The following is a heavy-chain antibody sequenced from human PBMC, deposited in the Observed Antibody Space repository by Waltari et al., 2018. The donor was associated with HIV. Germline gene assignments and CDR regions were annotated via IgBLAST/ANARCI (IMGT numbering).Heavy chain of an antibody. CDR1: GYDLTYFG. J-gene: IGHJ6*02. D-gene: IGHD3-10*01. CDR2: IGAYDGNI. V-gene: IGHV1-18*04. Sequence: QVQLMQSGPETRKPGASVKIPCRAVGYDLTYFGITWVRQAPGQGLEWMGWIGAYDGNIDVERKFKDRVSLTTDTSATAVFLELRSLRIDDTATYFCVRGGGSWLQETHYYKGLDVWGLGTAVIVSS. CDR3: VRGGGSWLQETHYYKGLDV.